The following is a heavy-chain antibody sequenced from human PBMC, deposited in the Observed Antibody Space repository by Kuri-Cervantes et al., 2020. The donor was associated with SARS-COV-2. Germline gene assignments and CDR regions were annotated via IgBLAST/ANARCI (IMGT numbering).Heavy chain of an antibody. CDR3: ARNPTYGDYPYWYFDL. J-gene: IGHJ2*01. V-gene: IGHV3-11*03. CDR2: ISSSSSYT. D-gene: IGHD4-17*01. Sequence: LSLTCAASGFTFSDYYMSWIRQAPGKGLEWVSYISSSSSYTNYADSVKGRFTISRDNAKNSLYLQMNSLRAEDTAVYYCARNPTYGDYPYWYFDLWGRGTLVTVSS. CDR1: GFTFSDYY.